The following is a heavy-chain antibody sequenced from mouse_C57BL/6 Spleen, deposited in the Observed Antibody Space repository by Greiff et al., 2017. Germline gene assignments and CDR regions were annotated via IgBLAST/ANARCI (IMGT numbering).Heavy chain of an antibody. Sequence: VQLQQSGTVLARPGASVKMSCKTSGYTFTSYWMHWVKQRPGQGLEWIGAISPGNSDTSYNQKFKGKAKLTAVTSASTAYMELSSLTNEGSVVYDCTRRDGYYDWYCDVWGTGTTVTVSS. V-gene: IGHV1-5*01. J-gene: IGHJ1*03. CDR2: ISPGNSDT. CDR1: GYTFTSYW. D-gene: IGHD2-3*01. CDR3: TRRDGYYDWYCDV.